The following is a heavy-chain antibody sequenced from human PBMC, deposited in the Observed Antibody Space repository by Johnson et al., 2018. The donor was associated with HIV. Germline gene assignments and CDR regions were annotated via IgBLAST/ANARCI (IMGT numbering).Heavy chain of an antibody. J-gene: IGHJ3*02. D-gene: IGHD1-26*01. CDR3: ARERVGDAFDI. CDR2: ISYDGSNK. Sequence: QVQLVESGGGVVQPGGSLRLSCAASGFTFSSFGMHWVRQAPGKGLEWLAVISYDGSNKYYADSVKGRFTISRDNSKNTLYLQMNSLGAEDTALYYCARERVGDAFDIWGQGTMVTVSS. CDR1: GFTFSSFG. V-gene: IGHV3-30*03.